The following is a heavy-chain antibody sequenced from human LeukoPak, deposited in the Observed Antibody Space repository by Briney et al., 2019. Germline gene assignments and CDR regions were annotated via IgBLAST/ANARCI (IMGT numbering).Heavy chain of an antibody. CDR3: ARDLPAFDI. Sequence: ETLSLTCTVSGGSISSSSYYWGWLRQPPGTGLEWVSSISSSSSYIYYADSVKGRFTISRDNAKNSLYLQMNSLRAEDTAVYYCARDLPAFDIWGQGTMVTVSS. CDR2: ISSSSSYI. J-gene: IGHJ3*02. CDR1: GGSISSSS. V-gene: IGHV3-21*01.